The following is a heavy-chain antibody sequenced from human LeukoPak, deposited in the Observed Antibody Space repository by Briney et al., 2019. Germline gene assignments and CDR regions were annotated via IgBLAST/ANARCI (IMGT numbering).Heavy chain of an antibody. CDR3: ARGDYDFWSGYPIYYFDY. D-gene: IGHD3-3*01. CDR2: INPNSGGT. J-gene: IGHJ4*02. Sequence: GASVKVSCKASGYTFTGYYMHWVRQAPGQGLEWMGWINPNSGGTNYAQKFRGRVTMTRDTSISTAYMELSRLRSDDTAVYYCARGDYDFWSGYPIYYFDYWGQGTLVTVSS. V-gene: IGHV1-2*02. CDR1: GYTFTGYY.